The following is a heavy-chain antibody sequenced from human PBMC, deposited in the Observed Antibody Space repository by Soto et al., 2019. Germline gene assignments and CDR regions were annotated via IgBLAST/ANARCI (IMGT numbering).Heavy chain of an antibody. CDR2: IIPIFGTA. J-gene: IGHJ6*02. D-gene: IGHD3-16*02. CDR1: GGTFSSYA. CDR3: ASDYPPDYYYYGMDV. V-gene: IGHV1-69*13. Sequence: SSVKVSCKASGGTFSSYAISWVRQAPGQGLEWMGGIIPIFGTANYAQKFQGRVTITADESTSTAYMELSSLRSEDTAVYYCASDYPPDYYYYGMDVWGQATTVTVSS.